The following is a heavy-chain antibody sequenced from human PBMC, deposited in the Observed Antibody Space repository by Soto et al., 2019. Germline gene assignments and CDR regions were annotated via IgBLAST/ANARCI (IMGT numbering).Heavy chain of an antibody. J-gene: IGHJ4*02. Sequence: LSLTCTVSGVSINNYYWTWIRQPPGKRLEWIGAIYYTGSTTYNPSLRSRVTFSVDTSKNQFSLSLTSVTAADTAVYYCARGEGTTVLFDYWGQGALVTVSP. D-gene: IGHD4-4*01. V-gene: IGHV4-59*01. CDR2: IYYTGST. CDR1: GVSINNYY. CDR3: ARGEGTTVLFDY.